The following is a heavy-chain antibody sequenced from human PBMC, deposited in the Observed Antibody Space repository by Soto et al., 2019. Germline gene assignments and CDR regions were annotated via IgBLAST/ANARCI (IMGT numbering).Heavy chain of an antibody. CDR1: GGSISSSSYY. D-gene: IGHD3-10*01. CDR3: ARRRYGSGTLYDY. Sequence: QLQLQESGPGLVKPSETLSLTCTVSGGSISSSSYYWGWIRQPPGKGLEWIGSIYYSGSTYYNPSLKRRVTISVDTSKNQFSLKLSSVTAADTAVYYCARRRYGSGTLYDYWGQGTLVTVSS. J-gene: IGHJ4*02. V-gene: IGHV4-39*01. CDR2: IYYSGST.